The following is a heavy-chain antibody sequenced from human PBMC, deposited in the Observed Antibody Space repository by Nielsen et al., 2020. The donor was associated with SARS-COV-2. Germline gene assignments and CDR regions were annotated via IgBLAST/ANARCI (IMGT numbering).Heavy chain of an antibody. CDR3: AKDGGYGLGYHYPPSEYYYYGMDV. D-gene: IGHD3-10*01. V-gene: IGHV3-23*01. CDR1: GASISSQT. J-gene: IGHJ6*02. CDR2: ISGSGTST. Sequence: ETLSLTCGVFGASISSQTWWSWVRQAPGKGLEWVSAISGSGTSTYYADSVEGRFTISRDNSKNTLYLHMSSLRVEDTALYYCAKDGGYGLGYHYPPSEYYYYGMDVWGQGTTVIVSS.